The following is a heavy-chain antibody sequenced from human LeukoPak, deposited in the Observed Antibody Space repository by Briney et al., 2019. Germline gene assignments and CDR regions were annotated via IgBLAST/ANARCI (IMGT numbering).Heavy chain of an antibody. CDR1: GLTFSSFW. CDR3: ARDRGSQDY. J-gene: IGHJ4*02. V-gene: IGHV3-7*05. Sequence: GGSLRLSCAASGLTFSSFWMSWGRQAPGKGLEWVANIKQDGSEKYYVDSVKGRFTISRDNAKNSLYLQMNSLRAEDTAVYYWARDRGSQDYWGQGTLVTVSS. D-gene: IGHD3-10*01. CDR2: IKQDGSEK.